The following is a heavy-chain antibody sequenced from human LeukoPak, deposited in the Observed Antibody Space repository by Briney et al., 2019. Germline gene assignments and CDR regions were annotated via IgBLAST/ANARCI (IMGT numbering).Heavy chain of an antibody. J-gene: IGHJ4*02. CDR3: AREYDILTGYDY. CDR1: GFTFSSYA. V-gene: IGHV3-30-3*01. D-gene: IGHD3-9*01. Sequence: GGSLRLSCAASGFTFSSYAMHWVRQAPGKGLEWVAVISYDGSNKYYADSVKGRFTISRDNSKNTLYLQMNSLRAEDTAVYYCAREYDILTGYDYWGQGTLATVSS. CDR2: ISYDGSNK.